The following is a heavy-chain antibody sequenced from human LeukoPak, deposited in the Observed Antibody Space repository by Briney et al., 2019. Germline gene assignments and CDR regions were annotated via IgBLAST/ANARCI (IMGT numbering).Heavy chain of an antibody. J-gene: IGHJ4*02. Sequence: ASVKVSCKASGYTFTSYGISWVRQAPGQGLEWMGIINPSGGSTSYAQKFQGRVTMTRDTSTSTVYMELSSLRSEDTAVYYCARDLTYGSGSYYNSNLIDYWGQGTLVTVSS. V-gene: IGHV1-46*01. CDR3: ARDLTYGSGSYYNSNLIDY. CDR1: GYTFTSYG. CDR2: INPSGGST. D-gene: IGHD3-10*01.